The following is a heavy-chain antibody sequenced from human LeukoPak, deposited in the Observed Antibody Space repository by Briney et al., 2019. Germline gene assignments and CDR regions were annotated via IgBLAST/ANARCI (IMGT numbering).Heavy chain of an antibody. J-gene: IGHJ4*02. Sequence: GGSLRLSCATSGVNFSSYWMSWVRQAPGKGLEWVANIEEDGGEKYYVDSVKGRFTISRDNTKNALYLQMNSLRVEDTAVYYCASGRRVRGVNRGVGYWGQGTLVTVSS. CDR3: ASGRRVRGVNRGVGY. D-gene: IGHD3-10*01. CDR1: GVNFSSYW. CDR2: IEEDGGEK. V-gene: IGHV3-7*01.